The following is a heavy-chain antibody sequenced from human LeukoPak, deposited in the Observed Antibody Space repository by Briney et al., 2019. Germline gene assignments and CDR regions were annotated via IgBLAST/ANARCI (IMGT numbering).Heavy chain of an antibody. J-gene: IGHJ4*02. CDR1: GFTFSGSA. Sequence: GGALRLSCAASGFTFSGSAMHWVRQASGKGLEWVGRIRSKANSYATAYAASVKGRFTISRDDSKNTAYLQMNSLKTEDTAVYYCTSQGWFRELLDYWGQGTLVTVSS. CDR2: IRSKANSYAT. V-gene: IGHV3-73*01. D-gene: IGHD3-10*01. CDR3: TSQGWFRELLDY.